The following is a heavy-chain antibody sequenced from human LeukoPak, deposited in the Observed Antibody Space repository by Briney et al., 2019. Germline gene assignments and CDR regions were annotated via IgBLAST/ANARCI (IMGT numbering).Heavy chain of an antibody. V-gene: IGHV4-59*01. D-gene: IGHD6-6*01. CDR1: GGSISSYY. CDR2: IYYSGST. CDR3: ARGYSSSSEADP. Sequence: SETLSLTCTVSGGSISSYYWSWIRQPPGKGLEWIGYIYYSGSTNYNPSLKSRVTISVDTSKNQFSLKLSSVTAADTAVYYCARGYSSSSEADPWGQGTLVTVSS. J-gene: IGHJ5*02.